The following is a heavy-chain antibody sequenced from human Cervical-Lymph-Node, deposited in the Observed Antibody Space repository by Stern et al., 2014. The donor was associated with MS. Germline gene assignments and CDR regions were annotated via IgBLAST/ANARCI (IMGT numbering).Heavy chain of an antibody. CDR3: ARVWADNSGADY. CDR2: IYYSGKT. V-gene: IGHV4-59*01. J-gene: IGHJ4*02. D-gene: IGHD4-23*01. CDR1: SGSINNYY. Sequence: QLQLQESGPGLVKPSETLSLTCTVSSGSINNYYWNWIRQPPGKELEWIGKIYYSGKTTYNPSLKSRVAMSVDTSKNQFSLTLSSVTAADTAVYYCARVWADNSGADYWGQGTLVTVSS.